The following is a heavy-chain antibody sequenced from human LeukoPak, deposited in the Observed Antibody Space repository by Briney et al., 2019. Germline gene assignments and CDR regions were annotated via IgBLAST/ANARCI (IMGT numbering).Heavy chain of an antibody. J-gene: IGHJ4*02. V-gene: IGHV1-69*13. CDR3: ASRGYSYGYDDY. Sequence: ASVKVSCKASGGTFSSYAISWVRQAPGQGLEWMGGIIPIFGTANYAQKFQGRVTITADESTSTAYMELSSLRSEDTAVYYCASRGYSYGYDDYWGQGTLVTVSS. D-gene: IGHD5-18*01. CDR1: GGTFSSYA. CDR2: IIPIFGTA.